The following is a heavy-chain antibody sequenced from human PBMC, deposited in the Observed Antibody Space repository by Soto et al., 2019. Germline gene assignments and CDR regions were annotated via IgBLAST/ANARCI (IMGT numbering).Heavy chain of an antibody. D-gene: IGHD4-4*01. J-gene: IGHJ4*02. V-gene: IGHV4-30-4*08. CDR2: IYYSGST. Sequence: SETLSLTCTVSGGSISSGDFYWSWIRQPPGKGLELIGNIYYSGSTYYNPSLRSRAIMSVDTAQNQFSLKLSSLTAAATAVYFRPRQDDFSGRFESWGQGARVTVS. CDR1: GGSISSGDFY. CDR3: PRQDDFSGRFES.